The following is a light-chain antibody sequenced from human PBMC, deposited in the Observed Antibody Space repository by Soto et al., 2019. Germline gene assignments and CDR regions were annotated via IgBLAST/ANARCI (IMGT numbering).Light chain of an antibody. J-gene: IGLJ3*02. CDR1: SGHTSYT. CDR3: QTWGTGIQV. V-gene: IGLV4-69*01. Sequence: QLVLTQSPSASASLGASVKLTCTLSSGHTSYTIAWHQQQPEKGPRFLMRLNNDGSHTKGDGIPDRFSGSSSGAERYLTIPSLQSEDEADYYCQTWGTGIQVFGGGTKLTVL. CDR2: LNNDGSH.